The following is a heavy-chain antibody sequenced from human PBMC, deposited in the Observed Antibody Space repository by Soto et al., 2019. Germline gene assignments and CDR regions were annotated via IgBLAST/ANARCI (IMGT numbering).Heavy chain of an antibody. D-gene: IGHD2-15*01. CDR1: GGSISSGGYY. J-gene: IGHJ5*02. CDR2: IYYSGTT. CDR3: ARTLRYCSGGICDWFDP. Sequence: QVQLQESGPGLVKPSQTLSLTCTVSGGSISSGGYYWSWIRQHLGKGLEWIGYIYYSGTTYYNPSLNSRVTISDATSKIQFSLKRSSVTAADTAVYYCARTLRYCSGGICDWFDPWGQGTLVTVSS. V-gene: IGHV4-31*03.